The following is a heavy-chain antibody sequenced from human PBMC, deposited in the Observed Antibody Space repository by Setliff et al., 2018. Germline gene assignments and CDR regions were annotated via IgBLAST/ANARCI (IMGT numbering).Heavy chain of an antibody. CDR1: GGSISSSSYY. D-gene: IGHD1-20*01. V-gene: IGHV4-39*07. CDR2: IYYSGST. J-gene: IGHJ4*01. CDR3: ARDGNNWNDLDY. Sequence: SETLSLTCTVSGGSISSSSYYWGWIRQPPGKGLEWIGSIYYSGSTYYNPSLKGRVTISVDTSKNQFSLKLSSVTAADTAVYYCARDGNNWNDLDYWGHGTLVTVSS.